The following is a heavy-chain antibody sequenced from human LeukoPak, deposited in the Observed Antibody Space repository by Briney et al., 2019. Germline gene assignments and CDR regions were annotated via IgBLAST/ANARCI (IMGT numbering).Heavy chain of an antibody. D-gene: IGHD2-15*01. CDR2: IYYSGST. CDR1: GGSISSSGYY. CDR3: ARGQRSSPFVVAARLFGY. Sequence: PSETLSLTCTVSGGSISSSGYYWGWIRQPPGKGLEWIGSIYYSGSTNYNPSLKSRVTISVDTSKNQFSLKLSSVTAADTAVYYCARGQRSSPFVVAARLFGYWGQGTLVTVSS. V-gene: IGHV4-39*07. J-gene: IGHJ4*02.